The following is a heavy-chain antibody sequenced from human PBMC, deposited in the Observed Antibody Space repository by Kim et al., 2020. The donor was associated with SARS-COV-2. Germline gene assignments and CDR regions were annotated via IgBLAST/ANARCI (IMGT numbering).Heavy chain of an antibody. CDR2: I. J-gene: IGHJ6*02. V-gene: IGHV3-48*02. CDR3: ARRLSFYGMDV. Sequence: IYYAGSGKGRFTISRNNGKNSLYLQMNSLTDEDTAVYYCARRLSFYGMDVWGQGTTVTVSS. D-gene: IGHD2-8*01.